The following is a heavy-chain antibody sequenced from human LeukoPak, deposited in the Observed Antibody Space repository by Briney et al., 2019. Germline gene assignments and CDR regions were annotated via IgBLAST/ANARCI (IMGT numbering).Heavy chain of an antibody. CDR2: ISSSSNYI. J-gene: IGHJ4*02. Sequence: PGGSLRLSCAASGFTFSSYSMNWVRQAPGKGLEWVSSISSSSNYIYYADSVKGRFTIARDNARNSVFLQMNSLRPEDTAVYYCAGGPPNLFWGQGTLVTVSS. D-gene: IGHD1-14*01. CDR1: GFTFSSYS. CDR3: AGGPPNLF. V-gene: IGHV3-21*01.